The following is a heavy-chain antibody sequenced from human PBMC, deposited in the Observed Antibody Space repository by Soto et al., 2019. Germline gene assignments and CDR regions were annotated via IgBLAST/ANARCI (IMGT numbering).Heavy chain of an antibody. D-gene: IGHD2-15*01. V-gene: IGHV1-69*13. CDR3: AGHNDYSYHYYYYGMDV. CDR2: IIPIFGTA. J-gene: IGHJ6*02. CDR1: GGTFSSYA. Sequence: ASVKVSCKASGGTFSSYAISWVRQAPGQGLEWMGGIIPIFGTANYAQKFQGRVTITADESTSTAYMELSSLRSEDTAVYYCAGHNDYSYHYYYYGMDVWGQGTTVTVSS.